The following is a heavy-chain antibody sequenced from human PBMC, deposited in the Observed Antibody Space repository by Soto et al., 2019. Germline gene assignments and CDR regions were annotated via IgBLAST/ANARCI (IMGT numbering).Heavy chain of an antibody. J-gene: IGHJ4*02. CDR2: ISYSGTT. V-gene: IGHV4-39*01. Sequence: SETLSHTCTFSGGSIDNVYYYWGWVLQPPVQGLEWVASISYSGTTYYNPSLKSRVTESIDTSTNQFSLKLTSVTAEDTAIYYCASQKLDVPAFFDYWGQGALVTV. CDR3: ASQKLDVPAFFDY. CDR1: GGSIDNVYYY. D-gene: IGHD3-3*02.